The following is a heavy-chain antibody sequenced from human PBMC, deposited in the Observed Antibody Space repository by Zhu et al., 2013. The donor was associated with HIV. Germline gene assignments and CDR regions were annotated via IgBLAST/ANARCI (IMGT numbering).Heavy chain of an antibody. CDR1: GGTFSSYD. CDR3: ARIAYSSAPGPFDY. V-gene: IGHV1-69*06. Sequence: QVQLVQSGAEVKKPGSSVKVSCKASGGTFSSYDISWVRQAPGQGLEWMGGIIPIFGTANYAQKFQGRVTITADKSTSTAYMELSSLRSEDTAVYYCARIAYSSAPGPFDYWGQGPWSPSPQ. CDR2: IIPIFGTA. J-gene: IGHJ4*02. D-gene: IGHD6-19*01.